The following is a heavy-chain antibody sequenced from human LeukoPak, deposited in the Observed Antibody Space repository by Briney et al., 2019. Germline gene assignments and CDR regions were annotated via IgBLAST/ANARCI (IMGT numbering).Heavy chain of an antibody. Sequence: DSVKVSCKASGYTFTSYGISWVRQAPGQGLEWMGWISAYNGNTNYAQKLQGRVTMTTDTSTSTAYMELRSLRSDDTAVYYCARDLGYDSSGYYDYWGQGTLVTVSS. CDR3: ARDLGYDSSGYYDY. CDR1: GYTFTSYG. D-gene: IGHD3-22*01. J-gene: IGHJ4*02. V-gene: IGHV1-18*01. CDR2: ISAYNGNT.